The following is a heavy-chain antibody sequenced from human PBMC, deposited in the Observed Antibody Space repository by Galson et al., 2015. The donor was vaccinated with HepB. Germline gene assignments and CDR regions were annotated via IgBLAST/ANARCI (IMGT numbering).Heavy chain of an antibody. V-gene: IGHV4-59*08. CDR1: GGSISNYY. Sequence: SETLSLTCTVSGGSISNYYWSWIRQPPGKGLEWIGYMYYSGSTNYNPSLKSRVTISVDTSKKQFSLSLSSVTAADTAVYYCARYTGYLDKFDYWGQGTLVTVSS. J-gene: IGHJ4*02. D-gene: IGHD6-25*01. CDR2: MYYSGST. CDR3: ARYTGYLDKFDY.